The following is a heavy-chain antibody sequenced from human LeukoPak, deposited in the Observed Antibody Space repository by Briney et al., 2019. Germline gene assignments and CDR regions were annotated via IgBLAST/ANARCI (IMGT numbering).Heavy chain of an antibody. CDR3: AETGPTDF. CDR1: GFSFSSYG. J-gene: IGHJ4*02. Sequence: PGTSLRLSCAASGFSFSSYGMHWVRQAPGRGLDWVAAISHDGTKTHYAESVKGRFTISRDNSKSLMYLQMNSLRAEDTALYYCAETGPTDFWGQGTLVTASS. D-gene: IGHD3-9*01. V-gene: IGHV3-30*03. CDR2: ISHDGTKT.